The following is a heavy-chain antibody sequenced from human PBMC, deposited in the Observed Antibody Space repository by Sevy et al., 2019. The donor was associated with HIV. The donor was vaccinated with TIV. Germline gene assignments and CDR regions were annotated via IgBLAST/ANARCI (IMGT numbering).Heavy chain of an antibody. CDR3: ARDRATSATATLFDH. CDR2: LSDRGVST. J-gene: IGHJ4*02. CDR1: GFTSSSYA. V-gene: IGHV3-23*01. D-gene: IGHD2-15*01. Sequence: GGSLRLSCAASGFTSSSYAMSWVRQPPGRGLEWVSTLSDRGVSTYYADSVKGRFTISRDNSKNILYLQMNSLRAEDTVVYYCARDRATSATATLFDHWGQGTLVTVSS.